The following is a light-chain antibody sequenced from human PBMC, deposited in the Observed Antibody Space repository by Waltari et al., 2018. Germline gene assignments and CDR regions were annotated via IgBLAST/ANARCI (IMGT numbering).Light chain of an antibody. V-gene: IGKV3-20*01. CDR2: GAS. CDR1: QSVSSSY. CDR3: QQYGSSWT. Sequence: EIVLTQSPGTLSLSPGERATLSCRASQSVSSSYLAWYQKKPGQAPRRLTYGASSRATGIPDRFSGSGSGTDFTLTISRLEPEDFAVYYCQQYGSSWTFGQGTKVEIK. J-gene: IGKJ1*01.